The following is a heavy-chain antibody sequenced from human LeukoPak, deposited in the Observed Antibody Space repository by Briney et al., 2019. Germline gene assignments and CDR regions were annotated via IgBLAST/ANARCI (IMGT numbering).Heavy chain of an antibody. CDR2: TSGSGGST. CDR3: AKNGGSQCYSHLDS. V-gene: IGHV3-23*01. CDR1: GFTFSSYA. Sequence: GGPLRLSCAASGFTFSSYAMSWVRQAPGKGLEWVSGTSGSGGSTYYAGSVKGRFTIYRGNSKNTLYLQMNSLRVEDTAVYYCAKNGGSQCYSHLDSWGQGTLVTVSS. D-gene: IGHD2-15*01. J-gene: IGHJ4*02.